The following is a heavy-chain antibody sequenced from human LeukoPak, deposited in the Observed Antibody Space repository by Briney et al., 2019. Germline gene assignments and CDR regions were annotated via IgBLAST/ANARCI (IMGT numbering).Heavy chain of an antibody. CDR3: ARGEAYMDV. CDR2: IYYSGST. J-gene: IGHJ6*03. Sequence: SETLSLTCTVSGGSISSSSYYWGWIRQPPGKGLEWIGSIYYSGSTYYNPSLKSRVTISVDTSKNQFSLKLSSVTAADTAVYYCARGEAYMDVWGKGTTVTISS. V-gene: IGHV4-39*07. CDR1: GGSISSSSYY.